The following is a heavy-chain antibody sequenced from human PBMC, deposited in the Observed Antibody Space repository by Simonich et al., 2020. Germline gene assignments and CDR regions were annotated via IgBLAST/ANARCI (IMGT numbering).Heavy chain of an antibody. Sequence: QVQLQQWGAGLLKPSETLSLTCAVYGGSFSGYYWGWIRQPPGKGLEWIGEINHSESTNSNPSLKSRVTISGDTSKNQFSLKLSSVTAADTAVYYCARGKGWKNAFDIWGQGTMVTVSS. J-gene: IGHJ3*02. CDR3: ARGKGWKNAFDI. CDR2: INHSEST. D-gene: IGHD1-1*01. CDR1: GGSFSGYY. V-gene: IGHV4-34*01.